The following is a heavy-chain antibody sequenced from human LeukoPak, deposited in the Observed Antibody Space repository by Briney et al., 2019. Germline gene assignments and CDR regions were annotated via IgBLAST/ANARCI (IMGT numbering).Heavy chain of an antibody. D-gene: IGHD5-18*01. J-gene: IGHJ4*02. CDR3: VRVTHSSYSYGYGHGDY. Sequence: GGSLRLSCSASGFTFSSYGMHWVRQAPGKGLEWVAVIWYDGSNKYYADSVKGRFTISRDNSKNTLYLQMNSLRAEDTAVYYCVRVTHSSYSYGYGHGDYWGQGTLVTVSS. CDR1: GFTFSSYG. CDR2: IWYDGSNK. V-gene: IGHV3-33*08.